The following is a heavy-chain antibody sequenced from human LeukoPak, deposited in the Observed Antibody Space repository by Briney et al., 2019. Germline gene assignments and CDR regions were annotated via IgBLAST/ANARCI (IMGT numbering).Heavy chain of an antibody. CDR1: GGSISSYY. CDR2: IYYGGST. V-gene: IGHV4-59*01. CDR3: ASGPYCSSTSCYGWYVDH. J-gene: IGHJ4*02. D-gene: IGHD2-2*01. Sequence: PSETLSLTCTVSGGSISSYYWSWIRQPPGKGLEWIGYIYYGGSTNYNPSLKSRVTISVDTSKNQFSLQLSSVTAADTAVYYCASGPYCSSTSCYGWYVDHWGQGTLVTVSS.